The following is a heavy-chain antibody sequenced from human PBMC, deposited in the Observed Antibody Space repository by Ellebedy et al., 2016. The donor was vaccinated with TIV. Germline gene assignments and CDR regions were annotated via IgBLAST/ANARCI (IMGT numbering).Heavy chain of an antibody. D-gene: IGHD2-2*01. CDR2: IYGGGTI. J-gene: IGHJ6*02. CDR1: GFTVSSNF. V-gene: IGHV3-53*01. CDR3: ARPTVPATICGACGMDV. Sequence: PGGSLRLSCAASGFTVSSNFMTWVRQAPGKGLEWVSVIYGGGTIRYADSVKGRFTLSRDTSKNTVDLQMNSLRAEDTAVYYCARPTVPATICGACGMDVWGQGTTVIVSS.